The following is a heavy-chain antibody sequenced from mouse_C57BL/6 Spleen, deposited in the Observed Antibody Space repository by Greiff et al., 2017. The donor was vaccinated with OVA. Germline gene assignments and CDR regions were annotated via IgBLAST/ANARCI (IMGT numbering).Heavy chain of an antibody. CDR3: ARTGYDVYAMDY. CDR1: GYTFTDYY. D-gene: IGHD2-2*01. V-gene: IGHV1-26*01. Sequence: EVQLQQSGPELVKPGASVKISCKASGYTFTDYYMNWVKQSHGKSLEWIGDINPNNGGTSYNQKFKGKATLTVDKSSSTAYMELRSLTSEDSAVYYCARTGYDVYAMDYWGQGTSVTVSS. J-gene: IGHJ4*01. CDR2: INPNNGGT.